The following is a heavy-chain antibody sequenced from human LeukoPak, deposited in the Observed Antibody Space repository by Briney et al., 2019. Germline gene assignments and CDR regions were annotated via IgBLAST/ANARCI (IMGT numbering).Heavy chain of an antibody. Sequence: SQTLSLTCAISGDSVSSNSAAWNWIRQSPSRGLEWLGRTYYRSKWYNDYAVSVESRITINPDTSKNQFSLQLNSVTPEDTAVYYCARWSRRYCSGGSCRDNWFDPWGQGTLVTVSS. J-gene: IGHJ5*02. CDR2: TYYRSKWYN. CDR1: GDSVSSNSAA. CDR3: ARWSRRYCSGGSCRDNWFDP. D-gene: IGHD2-15*01. V-gene: IGHV6-1*01.